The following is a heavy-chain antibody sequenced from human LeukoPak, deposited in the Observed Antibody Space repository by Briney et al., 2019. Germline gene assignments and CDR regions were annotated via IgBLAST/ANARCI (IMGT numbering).Heavy chain of an antibody. CDR3: ARSFFAAAAGSFDY. Sequence: SVKVSCKASGGTFSSYAISWVRQAPGQGLEWMGGIIPIFGTANYAQKFQGRVTITADESTSTAYMELSSLRSEDTAVCYCARSFFAAAAGSFDYWGQGTLVTVSS. D-gene: IGHD6-13*01. J-gene: IGHJ4*02. CDR2: IIPIFGTA. CDR1: GGTFSSYA. V-gene: IGHV1-69*01.